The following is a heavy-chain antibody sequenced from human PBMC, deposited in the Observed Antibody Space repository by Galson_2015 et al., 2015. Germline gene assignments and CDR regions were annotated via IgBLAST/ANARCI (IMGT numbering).Heavy chain of an antibody. CDR2: IKSKADGGTT. V-gene: IGHV3-15*01. CDR3: TRGLAGPGYC. CDR1: GLTFSNAW. D-gene: IGHD6-19*01. Sequence: SLRLSCAASGLTFSNAWMSWVRQAPGKGLEWVGRIKSKADGGTTDYAAPVKGRFTISRDDSKNTLYLQLNSLKTEDTAVYYCTRGLAGPGYCWGQGTLVTVSS. J-gene: IGHJ4*02.